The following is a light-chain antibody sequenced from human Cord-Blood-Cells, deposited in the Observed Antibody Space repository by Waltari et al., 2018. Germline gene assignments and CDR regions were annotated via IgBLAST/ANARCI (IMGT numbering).Light chain of an antibody. V-gene: IGLV3-1*01. Sequence: YELTQPPSVSVSPGQTASITCSGDKLGDKYASWYQQKPGQSPVLVIYQDSKRPSGIPERFSGSNSGNTATLTISGTQAMDEADYYCQAWDSSTVVFGGGTKLTVL. CDR2: QDS. CDR1: KLGDKY. J-gene: IGLJ2*01. CDR3: QAWDSSTVV.